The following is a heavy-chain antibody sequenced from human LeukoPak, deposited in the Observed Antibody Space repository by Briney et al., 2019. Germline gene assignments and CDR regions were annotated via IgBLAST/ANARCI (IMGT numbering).Heavy chain of an antibody. CDR3: ARPAGYNWDEGIDY. J-gene: IGHJ4*02. CDR1: GYTFTVYY. V-gene: IGHV1-2*02. CDR2: INPNSGGT. D-gene: IGHD1-1*01. Sequence: ASVKVSCKASGYTFTVYYMHWARQAPGQGLEWMGWINPNSGGTNYAQKVQGRVTMTRDTSISTAYMELSRLGSDDTAVYYCARPAGYNWDEGIDYWGQGTLVTVSS.